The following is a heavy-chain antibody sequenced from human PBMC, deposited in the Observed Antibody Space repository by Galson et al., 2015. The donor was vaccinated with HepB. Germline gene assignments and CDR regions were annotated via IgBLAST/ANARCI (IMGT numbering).Heavy chain of an antibody. V-gene: IGHV3-7*01. D-gene: IGHD5-12*01. CDR3: AGSRKGKYSGYAFDY. Sequence: SLRLSCAASGFTFSSYWMSWVRQAPGKGLEWVANIKQDGSEKYYVDSVKGRFTISRDNAKNSLYLQMNSLRAEDTAVYYCAGSRKGKYSGYAFDYWGQGTLVTVSS. CDR1: GFTFSSYW. CDR2: IKQDGSEK. J-gene: IGHJ4*02.